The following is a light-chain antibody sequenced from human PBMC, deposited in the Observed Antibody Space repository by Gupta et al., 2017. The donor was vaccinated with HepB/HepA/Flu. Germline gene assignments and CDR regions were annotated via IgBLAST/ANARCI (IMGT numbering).Light chain of an antibody. CDR2: GNS. V-gene: IGLV1-40*01. J-gene: IGLJ2*01. CDR3: HSYDSSLSGHVV. CDR1: SPNIGAGYD. Sequence: QSVLTQPPSVSGAPGQRVTISCTGSSPNIGAGYDVHWYQQLPGTAPKLLIYGNSNRPSGVPDRFSGSKSGTSASLAITGLQAEDEADYYCHSYDSSLSGHVVFGGGTKLTVL.